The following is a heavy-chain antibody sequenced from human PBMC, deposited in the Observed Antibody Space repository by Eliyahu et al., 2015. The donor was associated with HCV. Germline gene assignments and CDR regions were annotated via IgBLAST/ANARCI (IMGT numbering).Heavy chain of an antibody. V-gene: IGHV4-39*01. CDR2: ISYSGTT. CDR3: AKHLTNSGHES. J-gene: IGHJ5*02. D-gene: IGHD3-3*01. CDR1: GXSIRSVSYY. Sequence: QLQLQESGPGLVKPSETLSLTCTVSGXSIRSVSYYWGWIRQPPGKGLEWIGSISYSGTTYYNPSLKSRVTVSVDTSNNKFSLKLDSVTAADTALYYCAKHLTNSGHESWGQGTLVTVSS.